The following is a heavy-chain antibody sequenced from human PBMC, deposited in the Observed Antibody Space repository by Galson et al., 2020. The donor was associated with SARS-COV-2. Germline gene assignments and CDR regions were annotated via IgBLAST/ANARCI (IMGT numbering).Heavy chain of an antibody. V-gene: IGHV4-38-2*01. CDR2: FYQDGTS. CDR1: GFSVRRGHF. Sequence: SETLSLTCAVSGFSVRRGHFWGWIRQPPGRGLEWIGNFYQDGTSYYNPSLKSRVSISTDTSTNVVSLRLRSVTAADTAVYYCARHAAECSGGVWTHHYFGALDVWGQGTTVIVS. D-gene: IGHD2-8*02. J-gene: IGHJ6*02. CDR3: ARHAAECSGGVWTHHYFGALDV.